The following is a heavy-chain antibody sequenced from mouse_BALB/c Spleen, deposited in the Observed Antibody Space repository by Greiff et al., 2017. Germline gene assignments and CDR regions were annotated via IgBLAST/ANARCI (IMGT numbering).Heavy chain of an antibody. J-gene: IGHJ3*01. CDR2: ISSGGSYT. D-gene: IGHD1-1*01. CDR1: GFTFSSYG. V-gene: IGHV5-6*01. Sequence: EVKLMESGGDLVKPGGSLKLSCAASGFTFSSYGMSWVRQTPDKRLEWVATISSGGSYTYYPDSVKGRFTISRDNARNILYLQMSSLRSEDTAMYYCARPDYYGEPWFAYWGQGTLVTVSA. CDR3: ARPDYYGEPWFAY.